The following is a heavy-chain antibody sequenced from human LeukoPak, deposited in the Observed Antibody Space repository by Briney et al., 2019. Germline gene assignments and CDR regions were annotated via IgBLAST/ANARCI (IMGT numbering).Heavy chain of an antibody. Sequence: SQTLSLTCTVSGGSISSGSYYWSWIRQPAGKGLEWIGRIYTSGSTNYNPSLKSRVTISVDTSKNQFSLKLSSVTAADTAVYYCARATEGYDFWGGYYNYFDYWGQGTLVTVSS. CDR2: IYTSGST. V-gene: IGHV4-61*02. CDR1: GGSISSGSYY. D-gene: IGHD3-3*01. CDR3: ARATEGYDFWGGYYNYFDY. J-gene: IGHJ4*02.